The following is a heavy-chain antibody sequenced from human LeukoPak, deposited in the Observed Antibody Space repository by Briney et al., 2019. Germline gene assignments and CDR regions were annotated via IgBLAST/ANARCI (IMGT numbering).Heavy chain of an antibody. CDR1: GFAFSSSW. CDR2: TNSDGTTT. Sequence: GGSLRLSCAGSGFAFSSSWMHWVRQAPGKGLVWVSRTNSDGTTTNYADSVKGRFTIYRDNAKNKLYLQMNSLTVEDTAVYYCTIAGSYRFDYWGQGTLVTVSP. D-gene: IGHD3-16*02. J-gene: IGHJ4*02. V-gene: IGHV3-74*01. CDR3: TIAGSYRFDY.